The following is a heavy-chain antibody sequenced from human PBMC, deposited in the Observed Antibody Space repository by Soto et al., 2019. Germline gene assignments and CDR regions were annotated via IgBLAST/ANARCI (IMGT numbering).Heavy chain of an antibody. CDR3: AGDRWRDYGDQLGGFDI. CDR2: IIPILDIA. V-gene: IGHV1-69*08. CDR1: GGTFSSYT. D-gene: IGHD4-17*01. Sequence: QVQLVQSGAEVKKPGSSVKVSCKASGGTFSSYTITWVRQAPGQGLQWMGRIIPILDIANYAKKFQDRVTITADKSTSTAYLELSSLGSEDTAMYYCAGDRWRDYGDQLGGFDIWGQETMVTVS. J-gene: IGHJ3*02.